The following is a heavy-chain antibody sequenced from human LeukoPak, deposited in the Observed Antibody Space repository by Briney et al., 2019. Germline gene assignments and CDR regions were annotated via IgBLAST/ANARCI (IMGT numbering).Heavy chain of an antibody. CDR2: ISDIGSI. J-gene: IGHJ4*02. V-gene: IGHV4-59*08. D-gene: IGHD2-8*02. CDR1: GGSISSYY. CDR3: AGHHPRNTVGF. Sequence: PSETLSLTCTVSGGSISSYYWSWIWQPPGKGLEWIAYISDIGSINYNPSLKSRVTISLDTSKNQFSLKLSSVTAADTAVYYCAGHHPRNTVGFWGQGTLVTVSS.